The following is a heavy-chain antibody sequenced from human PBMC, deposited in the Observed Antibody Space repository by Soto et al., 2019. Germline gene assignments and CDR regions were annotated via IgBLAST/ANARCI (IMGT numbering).Heavy chain of an antibody. V-gene: IGHV4-61*01. J-gene: IGHJ4*02. Sequence: SETLSLTCTVSGGSVSSGSYYWSWIRQPPGKGLEWFVYIYYSGSTNYNPSLKSRVTISVDTSKNQFSLKLSSVTAADTAVYYCARSDGRYWGQGTLVTVSS. CDR3: ARSDGRY. CDR1: GGSVSSGSYY. CDR2: IYYSGST.